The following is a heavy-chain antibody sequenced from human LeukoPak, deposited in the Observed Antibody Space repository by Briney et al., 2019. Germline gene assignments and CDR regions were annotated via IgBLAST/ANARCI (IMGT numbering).Heavy chain of an antibody. V-gene: IGHV3-7*01. Sequence: GGSLRLSCAASGPTFSTYWMPWVRQAPGKGLEWGANIKQDGSEKNYVDSVKGRFTISRDNAKNSLYLQMNSLRVEDTAVYYCAGGIAMVRGGDVWGKGTTVTVSS. J-gene: IGHJ6*04. CDR3: AGGIAMVRGGDV. CDR1: GPTFSTYW. D-gene: IGHD3-10*01. CDR2: IKQDGSEK.